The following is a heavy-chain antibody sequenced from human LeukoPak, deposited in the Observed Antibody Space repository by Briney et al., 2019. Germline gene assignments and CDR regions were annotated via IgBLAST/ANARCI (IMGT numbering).Heavy chain of an antibody. Sequence: GGSPRLSCAASGFTFSSYAMSWVRQAPGKGLEWVSSIGSSGANIYYADSVKGRFTISRDNSKNSLYLQMSSLRAEDTAVYYCVKDVEQLASHLYYYGMDVWGQGTTVTVSS. CDR2: IGSSGANI. J-gene: IGHJ6*02. V-gene: IGHV3-23*01. CDR3: VKDVEQLASHLYYYGMDV. CDR1: GFTFSSYA. D-gene: IGHD6-6*01.